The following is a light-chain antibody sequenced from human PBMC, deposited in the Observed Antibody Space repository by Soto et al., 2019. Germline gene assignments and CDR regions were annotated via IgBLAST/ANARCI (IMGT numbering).Light chain of an antibody. V-gene: IGKV3-15*01. CDR3: QQLSTYPST. J-gene: IGKJ4*01. CDR1: QSVSSN. CDR2: GAS. Sequence: EIVMTQSPATLSVSPGERATLSCRASQSVSSNLAWYQQKPGQAPRLLIYGASTRATGIPARFSGSGSGTEFTLTISSLQSEDFATYYCQQLSTYPSTFGGGTKVDI.